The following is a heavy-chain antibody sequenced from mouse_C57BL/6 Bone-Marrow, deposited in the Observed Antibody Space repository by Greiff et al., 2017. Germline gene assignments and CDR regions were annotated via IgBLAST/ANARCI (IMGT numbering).Heavy chain of an antibody. CDR2: IYPGSGST. CDR3: ARSGYGSSPYAMDY. V-gene: IGHV1-55*01. Sequence: VQLQPPGAELVKPGASVKTSCKASGYTFTSYWITWVKQRPGQGLEWIGDIYPGSGSTNYNEKFKSKATLTVDTSSSTAYMQLSSLTSEDSAVYYCARSGYGSSPYAMDYWGQGTSVTVSS. CDR1: GYTFTSYW. J-gene: IGHJ4*01. D-gene: IGHD1-1*01.